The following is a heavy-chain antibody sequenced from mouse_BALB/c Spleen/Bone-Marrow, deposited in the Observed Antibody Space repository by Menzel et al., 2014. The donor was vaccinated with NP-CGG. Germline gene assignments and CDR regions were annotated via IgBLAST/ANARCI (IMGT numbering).Heavy chain of an antibody. CDR2: INPNIGGT. CDR1: GYTFTDYT. J-gene: IGHJ2*01. Sequence: EVHLQQSGPELVKPGASVKISCKTSGYTFTDYTMHWVKQSHGKSLEWIGHINPNIGGTSYNQKFKGKATLTLDKSSSTAYMELRSLTSEDSTVYYCTRSRYGDCWGQGTTLTVSS. V-gene: IGHV1-22*01. CDR3: TRSRYGDC. D-gene: IGHD2-14*01.